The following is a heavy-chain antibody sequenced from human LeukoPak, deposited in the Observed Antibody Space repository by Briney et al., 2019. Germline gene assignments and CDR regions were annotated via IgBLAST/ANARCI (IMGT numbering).Heavy chain of an antibody. J-gene: IGHJ3*02. D-gene: IGHD6-19*01. Sequence: PGRSLSLSCAASGLTFHDYGMSWVRQAPGKGLEWVSGIHWKGDRTGYADSVKGRFTISRDNAKNDLYLQMNSLRVEDTALYYCAREGEQWLARAFDIWGQGTMVTVSS. CDR1: GLTFHDYG. CDR3: AREGEQWLARAFDI. CDR2: IHWKGDRT. V-gene: IGHV3-20*04.